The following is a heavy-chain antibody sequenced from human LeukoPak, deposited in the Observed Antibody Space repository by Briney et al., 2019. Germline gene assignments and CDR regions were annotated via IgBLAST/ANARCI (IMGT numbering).Heavy chain of an antibody. D-gene: IGHD6-6*01. CDR1: GGSISSGGYY. V-gene: IGHV4-31*03. CDR3: ARQARTALNYFDY. J-gene: IGHJ4*02. Sequence: SETLSLTCTVSGGSISSGGYYWSWIRQHPGKGLEWIGYIYYSGSTYYNPSLKSRVTISVDTSKNQFSLKLSSVTAADTAVYYCARQARTALNYFDYWGQGNLVTVSS. CDR2: IYYSGST.